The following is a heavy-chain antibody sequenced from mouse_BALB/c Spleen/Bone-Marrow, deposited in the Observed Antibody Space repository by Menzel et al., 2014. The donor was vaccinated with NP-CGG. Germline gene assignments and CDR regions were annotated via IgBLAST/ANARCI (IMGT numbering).Heavy chain of an antibody. J-gene: IGHJ4*01. V-gene: IGHV5-6-3*01. CDR2: INSNGGST. Sequence: EVKVVESGGGLVQPGGSLKLSCAASGFTFSSYGMSWVRPTPDKRLELVATINSNGGSTYYPDSVKGRFTISRDNAKNTLYLQMSSLKSEDTAMYYCARERDGYFRDAMDYWDQGTSVTVSS. CDR3: ARERDGYFRDAMDY. CDR1: GFTFSSYG. D-gene: IGHD2-3*01.